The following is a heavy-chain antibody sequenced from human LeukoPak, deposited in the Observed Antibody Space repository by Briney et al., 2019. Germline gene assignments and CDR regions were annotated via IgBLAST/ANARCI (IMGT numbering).Heavy chain of an antibody. CDR3: ARGVVYDILTGYSRSLPHFDY. V-gene: IGHV4-34*01. J-gene: IGHJ4*02. CDR1: GGSFSGYY. Sequence: QASETLSLTCAVYGGSFSGYYWSWIRQPPGKGLEWIGEINHSGSTSYNPSLKSRVTISVDTSKNQFSLKLSSVTAADTAVYYCARGVVYDILTGYSRSLPHFDYWGQGTLVTVSS. CDR2: INHSGST. D-gene: IGHD3-9*01.